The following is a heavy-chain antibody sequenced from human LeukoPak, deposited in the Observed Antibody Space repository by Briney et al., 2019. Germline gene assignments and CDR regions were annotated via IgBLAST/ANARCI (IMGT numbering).Heavy chain of an antibody. CDR1: GFTFSSYS. Sequence: QTGGSLRLSCAASGFTFSSYSMNWVRQAPGKGLEWVSAISGSGGSTYYADSVKGRFTISRDNSKNTLYLQMNSLRAEDTAVYYCAKDRLVYGSGITTFDYWGQGTLVTVSS. CDR3: AKDRLVYGSGITTFDY. J-gene: IGHJ4*02. CDR2: ISGSGGST. D-gene: IGHD3-10*01. V-gene: IGHV3-23*01.